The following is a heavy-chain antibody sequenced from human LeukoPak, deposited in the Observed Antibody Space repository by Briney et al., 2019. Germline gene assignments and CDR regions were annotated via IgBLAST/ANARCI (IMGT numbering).Heavy chain of an antibody. D-gene: IGHD3-3*01. CDR3: AKDISMGLHYDFWSGTNYYYYYMDV. V-gene: IGHV3-43D*03. CDR1: GFTFDDYA. J-gene: IGHJ6*03. CDR2: ISWDGGST. Sequence: GGSLRLSCAASGFTFDDYAMHWVRQAPGKGLEWVSLISWDGGSTYYADSVKGRFTISRDNSKNSLYLQMNSLRAEDTALYYCAKDISMGLHYDFWSGTNYYYYYMDVWSKGTTVTVSS.